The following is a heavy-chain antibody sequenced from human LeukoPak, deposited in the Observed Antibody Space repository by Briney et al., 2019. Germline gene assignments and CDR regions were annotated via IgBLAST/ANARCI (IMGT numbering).Heavy chain of an antibody. D-gene: IGHD3/OR15-3a*01. V-gene: IGHV3-30*04. J-gene: IGHJ4*02. CDR1: GFTFSSYA. Sequence: PGGSLRLSCAASGFTFSSYAMHWVRQAPGKGLEWVAVISYDGSNKYYADSVKGRLTISRDNSKNTLYVQMNSLRAEDTAVYYCARDLWTDYWGQGTLVAVSS. CDR3: ARDLWTDY. CDR2: ISYDGSNK.